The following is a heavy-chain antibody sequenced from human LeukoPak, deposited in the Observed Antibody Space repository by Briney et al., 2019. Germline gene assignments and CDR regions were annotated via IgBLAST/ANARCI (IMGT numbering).Heavy chain of an antibody. Sequence: SQTLSLTCAISGDSVSSSSAAWNWIRQSPSRGLEWLGRTYYRSKWYNDYAVSVKSRITINPDTSKNQFSLQLNSVTPEDAAVYYCARVLGVASPLRWFDPWGQGTLVTVSS. D-gene: IGHD2-21*01. CDR1: GDSVSSSSAA. CDR2: TYYRSKWYN. CDR3: ARVLGVASPLRWFDP. J-gene: IGHJ5*02. V-gene: IGHV6-1*01.